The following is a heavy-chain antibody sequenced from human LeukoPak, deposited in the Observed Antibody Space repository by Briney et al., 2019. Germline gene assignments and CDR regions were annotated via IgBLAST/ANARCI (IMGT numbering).Heavy chain of an antibody. CDR1: GYTFTGYY. CDR2: INPNRGGT. Sequence: ASVKVSCKASGYTFTGYYMHWVRQAPGQRLEWMGRINPNRGGTSYAQKFQGRVTMTRDTSISTAYMELSRLRSDDTAVYYCAREPIYYDSIMVDYWGQGTLVTVSS. V-gene: IGHV1-2*06. CDR3: AREPIYYDSIMVDY. D-gene: IGHD3-22*01. J-gene: IGHJ4*02.